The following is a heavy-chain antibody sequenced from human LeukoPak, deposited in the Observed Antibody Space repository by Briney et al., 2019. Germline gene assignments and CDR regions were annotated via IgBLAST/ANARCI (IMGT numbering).Heavy chain of an antibody. Sequence: GRSLRLSCAASGFTFSSYGMHWVRQAPGKGLEWVAVISYDGSNKYYADSVKGRFTISRDNSKSTLYLQMNSLRAEDTAVYYCAKGGGGKGYYFDYWGQGTLVTVSS. D-gene: IGHD4-23*01. CDR1: GFTFSSYG. CDR2: ISYDGSNK. CDR3: AKGGGGKGYYFDY. V-gene: IGHV3-30*18. J-gene: IGHJ4*02.